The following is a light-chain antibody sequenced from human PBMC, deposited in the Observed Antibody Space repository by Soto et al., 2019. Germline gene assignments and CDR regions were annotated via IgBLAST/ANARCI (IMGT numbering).Light chain of an antibody. J-gene: IGKJ1*01. Sequence: IQMTQSPSSLSASVRDRVNITCLASQSISSWLAWYQQKPGKAPKLLIYDASSLEGGVPSRFSGSGSGTEFTLTISSLQPDDFATYYCQQYSSYSEAFGQGTKVDIK. CDR2: DAS. CDR1: QSISSW. V-gene: IGKV1-5*01. CDR3: QQYSSYSEA.